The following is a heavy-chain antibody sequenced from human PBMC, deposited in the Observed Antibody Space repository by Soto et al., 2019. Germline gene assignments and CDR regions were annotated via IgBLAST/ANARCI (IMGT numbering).Heavy chain of an antibody. D-gene: IGHD2-15*01. V-gene: IGHV4-59*08. Sequence: PSETLSLTCTVSGGSISSYYWSWIRQPPGKGLEWIGYIYYSGSTNYNPSLKSRVTISVDTSKNQFSLKLSSVTAADTAVYYCARTPRFPRENWFDPWGQGTLVTVSS. J-gene: IGHJ5*02. CDR1: GGSISSYY. CDR2: IYYSGST. CDR3: ARTPRFPRENWFDP.